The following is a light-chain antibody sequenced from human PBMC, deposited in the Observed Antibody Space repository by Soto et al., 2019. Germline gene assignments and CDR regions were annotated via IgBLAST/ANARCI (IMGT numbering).Light chain of an antibody. J-gene: IGLJ2*01. CDR3: SSYTSSTTRV. CDR1: SSDVGGYNY. V-gene: IGLV2-14*01. Sequence: QSALTQPASVSGSPGQSITISCTGTSSDVGGYNYVSWYQQHPGKAPKLMIYEVSNRPSGVSTRFSGSKSGNTASLNISGLQAEDEADYYCSSYTSSTTRVFGGGTKLTVL. CDR2: EVS.